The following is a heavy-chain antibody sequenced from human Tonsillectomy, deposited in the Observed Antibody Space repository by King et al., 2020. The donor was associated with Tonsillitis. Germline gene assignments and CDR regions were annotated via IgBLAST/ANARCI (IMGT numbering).Heavy chain of an antibody. J-gene: IGHJ6*03. CDR3: ARGEGTTVAYYMDV. Sequence: VQLVESGGGLVQPGGSLRLSCAASGFTFRSYWMHWVRQAPGKGLMWVSGINTDGSRTSYADSVKGRFTISRDNAKNTLYRQRNSLRAEDTAVYYCARGEGTTVAYYMDVWGKGTTVTVSS. CDR1: GFTFRSYW. CDR2: INTDGSRT. D-gene: IGHD4-23*01. V-gene: IGHV3-74*01.